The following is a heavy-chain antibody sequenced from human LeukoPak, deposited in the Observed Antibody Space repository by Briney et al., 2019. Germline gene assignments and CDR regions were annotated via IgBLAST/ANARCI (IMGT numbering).Heavy chain of an antibody. CDR3: ARRSDYGDYSY. CDR1: GGSISSYY. Sequence: SETLSLTCTVSGGSISSYYWSWIRQPAGKGLEWIGRIYTSGSNYNPSLKSRVTMSVDTSKNQFSLKLSSVTAADTAVYYCARRSDYGDYSYWGQGTLVTVSS. J-gene: IGHJ4*02. V-gene: IGHV4-4*07. CDR2: IYTSGS. D-gene: IGHD4-17*01.